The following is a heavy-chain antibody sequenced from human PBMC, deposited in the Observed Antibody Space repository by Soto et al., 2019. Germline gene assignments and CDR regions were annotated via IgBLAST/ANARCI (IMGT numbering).Heavy chain of an antibody. Sequence: ASVKVSCKASGYTFTSYSMHWVRQAPGQGLEWMGIINPRGGSTSYAQKFQGRVTMTRDTSTSIVYMELSSLRSEDTAVYYCARSIVVVTALDYWGQGTLVTVSS. CDR3: ARSIVVVTALDY. CDR2: INPRGGST. V-gene: IGHV1-46*01. J-gene: IGHJ4*02. D-gene: IGHD2-21*02. CDR1: GYTFTSYS.